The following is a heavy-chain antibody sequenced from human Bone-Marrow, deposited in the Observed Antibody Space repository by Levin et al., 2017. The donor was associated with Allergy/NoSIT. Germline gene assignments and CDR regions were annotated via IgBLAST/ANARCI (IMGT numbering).Heavy chain of an antibody. CDR1: GYTFTSYG. CDR2: ISAYNGNT. Sequence: ASVKVSCKASGYTFTSYGISWVRQAPGQGLEWMGWISAYNGNTNYAQKLQGRVTMTTDTSTSTAYMELRSLRSDDTAVYYCAREDSGSYYDYFDYWGQGTLVTVSS. V-gene: IGHV1-18*01. J-gene: IGHJ4*02. CDR3: AREDSGSYYDYFDY. D-gene: IGHD1-26*01.